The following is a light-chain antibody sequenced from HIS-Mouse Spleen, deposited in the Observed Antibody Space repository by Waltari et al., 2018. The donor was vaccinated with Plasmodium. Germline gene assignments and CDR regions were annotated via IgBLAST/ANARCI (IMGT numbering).Light chain of an antibody. Sequence: IQMTQSPSSLSASVGDRVTITCQPRQYISNYLNWYQQKPGKAPKLLIYDSSNLETGVPSRFSGSGSGTDFTFTISSLQPEDIATYYCQQYDNLPPYTFGQGTKLEIK. CDR1: QYISNY. CDR2: DSS. V-gene: IGKV1-33*01. J-gene: IGKJ2*01. CDR3: QQYDNLPPYT.